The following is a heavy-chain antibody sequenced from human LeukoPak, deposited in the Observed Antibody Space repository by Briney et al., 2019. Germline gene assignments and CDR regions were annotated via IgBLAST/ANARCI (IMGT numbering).Heavy chain of an antibody. V-gene: IGHV4-38-2*01. CDR2: IYHSGST. CDR1: GYSISSGYY. J-gene: IGHJ6*03. CDR3: ARGPNGMSYSSGWYGSYYYYYYMDV. D-gene: IGHD6-19*01. Sequence: SETLSLTCAVSGYSISSGYYWGWIRQPPGKGLGWIGSIYHSGSTYYNPSLKSRVTISVDTSKNQFSLKLSSVTAADTAVYYCARGPNGMSYSSGWYGSYYYYYYMDVWGKGTTVTVSS.